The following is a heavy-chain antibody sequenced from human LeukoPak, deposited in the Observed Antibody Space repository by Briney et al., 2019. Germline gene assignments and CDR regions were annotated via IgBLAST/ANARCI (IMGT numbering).Heavy chain of an antibody. CDR1: GFTFSDYY. Sequence: GGSLRLSCAASGFTFSDYYMSWIRQAPGKGLEWVSYISSSGSTIYYADSVKGRFTISRDNAKNSLYLQMNSLRAEDTAVYYCARYSSSSVWPGYYYYYMDVWGKGTTVTVSS. J-gene: IGHJ6*03. D-gene: IGHD6-6*01. CDR2: ISSSGSTI. V-gene: IGHV3-11*04. CDR3: ARYSSSSVWPGYYYYYMDV.